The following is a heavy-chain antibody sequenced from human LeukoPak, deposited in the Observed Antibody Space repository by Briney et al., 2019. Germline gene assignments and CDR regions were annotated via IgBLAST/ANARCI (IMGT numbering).Heavy chain of an antibody. J-gene: IGHJ4*02. CDR1: GGSISSSNW. CDR2: IYHSGST. D-gene: IGHD4-17*01. V-gene: IGHV4-4*02. Sequence: SGTLSLTCAVSGGSISSSNWWSWVRQPPGKGLEWIGEIYHSGSTNYNPSLKSRVTISVDKSKNQFSLKLSSVTAEDTAVYYCARDSLLLNDYGDYGLFDYWGQGTLVTVSS. CDR3: ARDSLLLNDYGDYGLFDY.